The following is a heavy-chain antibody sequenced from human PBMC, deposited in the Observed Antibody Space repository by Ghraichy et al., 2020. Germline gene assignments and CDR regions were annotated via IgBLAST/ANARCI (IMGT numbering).Heavy chain of an antibody. CDR3: ARGYSSSWYSGPLNY. CDR2: FYYTGST. Sequence: ESLNISCTVSGGSFTSYYWSWIRQPPGKALEWVGYFYYTGSTNSNPSLKSRVTTALDTSKNQFSLKLTSVTAADTAVYYCARGYSSSWYSGPLNYWGQGILVTVSS. J-gene: IGHJ4*02. CDR1: GGSFTSYY. V-gene: IGHV4-59*01. D-gene: IGHD6-13*01.